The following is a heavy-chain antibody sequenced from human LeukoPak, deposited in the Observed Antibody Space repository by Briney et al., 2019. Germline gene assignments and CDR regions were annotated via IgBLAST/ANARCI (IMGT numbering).Heavy chain of an antibody. Sequence: AAVKVSCKASGYTFTNYHINWVRQASGQGLEWMTWINPDTGDKGYARKFQDRVTITTDTSISTAYMELSSLSSEDTAVYFCARTTSMTASGYDYWGQGTLVTVSS. D-gene: IGHD2-21*02. V-gene: IGHV1-8*03. CDR1: GYTFTNYH. J-gene: IGHJ4*02. CDR3: ARTTSMTASGYDY. CDR2: INPDTGDK.